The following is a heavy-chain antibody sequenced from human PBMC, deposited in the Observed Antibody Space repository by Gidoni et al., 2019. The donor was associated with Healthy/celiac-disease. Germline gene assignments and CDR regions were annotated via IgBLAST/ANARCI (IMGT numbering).Heavy chain of an antibody. CDR3: AHRPTDVLLWFGEFLNFDWFDP. CDR1: GFSLSTSGVG. CDR2: IYWDDDK. J-gene: IGHJ5*02. V-gene: IGHV2-5*02. D-gene: IGHD3-10*01. Sequence: QITLKESGPTLVKPTQTLTLTCTFSGFSLSTSGVGVGWIRQPPGKALEWLALIYWDDDKRYSPSLKSRLTITKDTSKNQVVLTMTNMDPVDTATYYCAHRPTDVLLWFGEFLNFDWFDPWGQGTLVTVSS.